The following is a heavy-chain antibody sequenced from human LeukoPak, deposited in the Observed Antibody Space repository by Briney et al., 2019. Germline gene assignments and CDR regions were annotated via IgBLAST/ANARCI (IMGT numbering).Heavy chain of an antibody. D-gene: IGHD3-3*01. CDR3: AREEWFEPYYYYYGMDV. J-gene: IGHJ6*02. Sequence: ASVKVSCKASGGTFSSYAISWVRQAPGQGLEWMGIINPSGGSTSYAQKFQGRVTMTRDTSTSTVYMELSSLRSEDTAVYYCAREEWFEPYYYYYGMDVWGQGTTVTVSS. CDR1: GGTFSSYA. CDR2: INPSGGST. V-gene: IGHV1-46*01.